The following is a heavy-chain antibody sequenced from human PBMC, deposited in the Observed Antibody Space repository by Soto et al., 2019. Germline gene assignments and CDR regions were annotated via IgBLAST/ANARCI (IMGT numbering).Heavy chain of an antibody. V-gene: IGHV2-5*02. CDR1: GFSLSTSGVG. CDR2: IYWDDDR. J-gene: IGHJ4*02. D-gene: IGHD6-19*01. CDR3: ARRLIAVSYFDY. Sequence: QITLKESGPTLVKPTQTLTLTCTFSGFSLSTSGVGVGWIRQPPGKALEWLALIYWDDDRRYSPSLKSRLTITKDTSKNPVVLTLTHLDPVDTATYYCARRLIAVSYFDYWGQGTLVTVSS.